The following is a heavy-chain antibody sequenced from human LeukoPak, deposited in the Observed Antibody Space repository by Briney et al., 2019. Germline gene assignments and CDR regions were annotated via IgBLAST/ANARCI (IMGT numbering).Heavy chain of an antibody. CDR3: ARDSIAALPDAFDI. CDR2: IYTSGST. V-gene: IGHV4-61*02. D-gene: IGHD6-13*01. J-gene: IGHJ3*02. Sequence: PSQTLSLTCTVSGGSISSGSYYWSWIRQPAGKGLEWIGRIYTSGSTNYNPSLKSRVTISVDTSKNQFSLKLSSVTAADTAVYYCARDSIAALPDAFDIWGQGTMVTVSS. CDR1: GGSISSGSYY.